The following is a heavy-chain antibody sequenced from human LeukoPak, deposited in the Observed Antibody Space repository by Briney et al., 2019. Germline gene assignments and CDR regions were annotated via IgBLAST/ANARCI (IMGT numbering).Heavy chain of an antibody. CDR1: GYTFTSYG. CDR3: ARSGVQLWLLCY. Sequence: ASVKVSCKASGYTFTSYGISWVRQAPGQGLEWMGWISAYNGNTNYTQKFQGRVTITADESTSTAYMELSSLRSEDTAVYYCARSGVQLWLLCYWGQGTLVTVSS. V-gene: IGHV1-18*01. J-gene: IGHJ4*02. CDR2: ISAYNGNT. D-gene: IGHD5-18*01.